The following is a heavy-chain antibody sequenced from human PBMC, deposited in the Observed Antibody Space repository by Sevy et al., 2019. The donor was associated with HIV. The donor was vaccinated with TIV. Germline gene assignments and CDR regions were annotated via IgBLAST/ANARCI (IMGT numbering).Heavy chain of an antibody. CDR3: AKDLYYDTSLFDY. CDR2: ISGSYNST. V-gene: IGHV3-23*01. J-gene: IGHJ4*02. CDR1: GFTFSIYA. D-gene: IGHD3-22*01. Sequence: GGSLRLSCAASGFTFSIYAMSWVRQAPGKGLEWVSGISGSYNSTYYADSVKGRFTISRDNSKNTLYLHMNSLRAEDTAVYYCAKDLYYDTSLFDYWGQGTLVTVSS.